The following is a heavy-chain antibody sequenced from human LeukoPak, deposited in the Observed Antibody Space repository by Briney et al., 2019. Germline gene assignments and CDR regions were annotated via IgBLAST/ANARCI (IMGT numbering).Heavy chain of an antibody. V-gene: IGHV3-21*01. D-gene: IGHD2-2*01. J-gene: IGHJ4*02. CDR2: ISSSSSYI. CDR1: GFTFSSYS. CDR3: AREGPYCSSTSCYPPFDY. Sequence: PGGSVRLSCAASGFTFSSYSMNWVRQAPGKGLEWVSSISSSSSYIYYADSVKGRFTISRDNAKNSLYLQMNSLRAEDTAVYYCAREGPYCSSTSCYPPFDYWGQGTLVTVSS.